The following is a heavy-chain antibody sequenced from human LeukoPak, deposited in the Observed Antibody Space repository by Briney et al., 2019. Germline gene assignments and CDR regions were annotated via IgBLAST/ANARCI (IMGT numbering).Heavy chain of an antibody. CDR1: GGSITTDNYY. V-gene: IGHV4-39*07. J-gene: IGHJ3*02. D-gene: IGHD2-2*01. CDR3: ASGSAALDAFDI. Sequence: SETLSLTCTVSGGSITTDNYYWDWIRQSPGRGLEWIGSLYYGGSTYYNPSLKSRVTISVDTSKNQFSLKPSSVTAADTAVYYCASGSAALDAFDIWGQGTMVTVSS. CDR2: LYYGGST.